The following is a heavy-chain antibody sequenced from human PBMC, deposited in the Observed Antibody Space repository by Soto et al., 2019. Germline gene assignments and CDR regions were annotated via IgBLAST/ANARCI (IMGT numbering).Heavy chain of an antibody. Sequence: QVQLVESEGGLVKPGGSLRLSCAASGFTFSDYYMSWVRQAPGKGLEWVSYIVIGSDYTNYADSVKGRFTISRDNAKNSLYLEMNSLRVEDTAVYYCARLRASSWYLGGYLDYWGQGTLVTVSS. V-gene: IGHV3-11*06. CDR2: IVIGSDYT. CDR3: ARLRASSWYLGGYLDY. CDR1: GFTFSDYY. D-gene: IGHD6-13*01. J-gene: IGHJ4*02.